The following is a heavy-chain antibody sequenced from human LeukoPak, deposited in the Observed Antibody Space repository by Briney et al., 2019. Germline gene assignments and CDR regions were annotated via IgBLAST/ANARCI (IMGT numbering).Heavy chain of an antibody. CDR3: ARDTPRGYGGAPAPFDY. V-gene: IGHV4-39*07. CDR1: GGSISSSSYY. J-gene: IGHJ4*02. Sequence: SETLSLTCTVSGGSISSSSYYWGWIRQPPGKGLEWIGSIYYSGSTYYDPSLKSRVTISVDTSKNQFSLKLGSVTAADTAVYYCARDTPRGYGGAPAPFDYWGQGTLVTVSS. CDR2: IYYSGST. D-gene: IGHD4-23*01.